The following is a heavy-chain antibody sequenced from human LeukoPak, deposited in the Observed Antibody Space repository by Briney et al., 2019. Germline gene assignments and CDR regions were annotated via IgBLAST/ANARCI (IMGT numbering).Heavy chain of an antibody. Sequence: GGSLRLSCAASGFTFSSYAMSWVRQAAGTGLGWVSGISGSGTSTYHADSVKGRFTISRDNSKNTLYLKMNSLRAEDTAVYYCARDRVYASGSRDAFGIWGQGTMVAVSS. CDR2: ISGSGTST. CDR1: GFTFSSYA. D-gene: IGHD3-10*01. J-gene: IGHJ3*02. V-gene: IGHV3-23*01. CDR3: ARDRVYASGSRDAFGI.